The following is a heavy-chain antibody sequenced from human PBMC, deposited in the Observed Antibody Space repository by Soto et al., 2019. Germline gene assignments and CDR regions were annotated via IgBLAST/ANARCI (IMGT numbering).Heavy chain of an antibody. J-gene: IGHJ4*02. CDR3: ARDSYAGLDY. D-gene: IGHD3-16*01. V-gene: IGHV3-30-3*01. CDR2: ISYDGSNK. Sequence: VQLVESGGGVVQPGRSLRLSCAASGFTFSSYAMHWVRQAPGKGLEWVAVISYDGSNKYYADSVKGRFTISRDNSKNTLYLQMNSLRAEDTAVYYCARDSYAGLDYWGQGTLVTVSS. CDR1: GFTFSSYA.